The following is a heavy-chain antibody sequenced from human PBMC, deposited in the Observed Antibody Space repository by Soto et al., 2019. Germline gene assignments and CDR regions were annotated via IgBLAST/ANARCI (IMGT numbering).Heavy chain of an antibody. D-gene: IGHD2-15*01. J-gene: IGHJ5*02. CDR1: GGSISSYY. Sequence: SETLSLTCTVSGGSISSYYWSWIRQPAGKGLEWIGRIYTSGSTNYNPSLKSRVTMSVDTSKNQFSLKLSSVTAADTAVYYCARDVGRNDLDFSGGSCYSTPNWFDPWGQGTLVTVSS. CDR3: ARDVGRNDLDFSGGSCYSTPNWFDP. V-gene: IGHV4-4*07. CDR2: IYTSGST.